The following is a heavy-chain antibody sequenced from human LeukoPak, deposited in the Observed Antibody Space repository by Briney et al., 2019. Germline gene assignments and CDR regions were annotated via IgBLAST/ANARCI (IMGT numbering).Heavy chain of an antibody. J-gene: IGHJ3*02. D-gene: IGHD3-9*01. CDR2: IYYSGST. V-gene: IGHV4-61*01. CDR1: GYSISSGYY. Sequence: SETLSLTCTVSGYSISSGYYWGWIRQPPGKGLEWIGYIYYSGSTNYNPSLKSRVTISVDTSKNQFSLKLSSVTAADTAVYYCARDYDNDAFDIWGQGTMVTVSS. CDR3: ARDYDNDAFDI.